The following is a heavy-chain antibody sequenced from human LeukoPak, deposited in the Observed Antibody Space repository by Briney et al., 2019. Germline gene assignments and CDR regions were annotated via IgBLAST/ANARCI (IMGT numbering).Heavy chain of an antibody. Sequence: PGGSLRLSCAASGFTFSSYDMSWVRQAPGKGLEWVSGITYSSGYTYYADSVKGRFTISGDNSRNTLYLQMNSLRAEDTAVYYCAKDPSDLGGSGSNNYFDCWGQGTLVTVSS. V-gene: IGHV3-23*01. CDR2: ITYSSGYT. D-gene: IGHD3-10*01. CDR1: GFTFSSYD. CDR3: AKDPSDLGGSGSNNYFDC. J-gene: IGHJ4*02.